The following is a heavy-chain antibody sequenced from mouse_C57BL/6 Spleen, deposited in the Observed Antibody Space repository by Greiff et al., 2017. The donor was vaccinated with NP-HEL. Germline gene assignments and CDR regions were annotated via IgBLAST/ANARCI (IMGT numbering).Heavy chain of an antibody. J-gene: IGHJ2*01. CDR2: INPNNGGT. D-gene: IGHD2-4*01. CDR1: GYTFTDYN. CDR3: ARGEVLRLDY. V-gene: IGHV1-22*01. Sequence: EVQLQQSGPELVKPGASVKMSCKASGYTFTDYNMHWVKQSHGKSLEWIGYINPNNGGTSYNQKFKGKATLTVNKSYSTAYMELRSLTSEDSAVYYCARGEVLRLDYWGQGTTLTVSS.